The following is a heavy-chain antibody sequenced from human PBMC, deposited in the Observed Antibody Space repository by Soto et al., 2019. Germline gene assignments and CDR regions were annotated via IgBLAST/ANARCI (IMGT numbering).Heavy chain of an antibody. V-gene: IGHV3-21*01. CDR2: ISSSSSYI. Sequence: EVQLVESGGGLVKPGGSLRLSCAASGFTISSYTMNWVRQAPGKGLEWVSSISSSSSYIYYADAVKGRFTLSRDNAKNPLFLQMNSLRPEDTAVYYCARRRGNWGQGTLVTACS. CDR3: ARRRGN. CDR1: GFTISSYT. D-gene: IGHD3-10*01. J-gene: IGHJ4*02.